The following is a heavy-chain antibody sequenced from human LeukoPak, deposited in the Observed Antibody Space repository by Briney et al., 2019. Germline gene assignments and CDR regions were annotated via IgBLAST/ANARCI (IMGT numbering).Heavy chain of an antibody. CDR3: TTKVGYYYDSSGYYWIDY. CDR2: IKSKTDGGTT. CDR1: GFTFSSYA. J-gene: IGHJ4*02. Sequence: GGSLRLSCAASGFTFSSYAMSWVRQAPGKGLEWVGRIKSKTDGGTTDYAAPVKGRFTISRDDSKNTLYLQMNSLKTEDTAVYYCTTKVGYYYDSSGYYWIDYWGQGTLVTVSS. D-gene: IGHD3-22*01. V-gene: IGHV3-15*01.